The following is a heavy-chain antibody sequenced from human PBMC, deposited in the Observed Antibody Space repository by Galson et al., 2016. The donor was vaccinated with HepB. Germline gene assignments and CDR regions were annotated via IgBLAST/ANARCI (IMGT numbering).Heavy chain of an antibody. Sequence: TLSLTSTVSGGSISSGGFYWRWIRQHPGKGLEWIGYIYNSGSDYYNPSLKSRLIISVDTSKNQLSLKLSSVTAADTAVYYCARFYGVLGYFDYWGQGTLVTVSA. CDR3: ARFYGVLGYFDY. CDR1: GGSISSGGFY. CDR2: IYNSGSD. J-gene: IGHJ4*02. V-gene: IGHV4-31*03. D-gene: IGHD4-17*01.